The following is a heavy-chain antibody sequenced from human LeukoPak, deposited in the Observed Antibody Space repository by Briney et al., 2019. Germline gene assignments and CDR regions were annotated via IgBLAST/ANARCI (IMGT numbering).Heavy chain of an antibody. D-gene: IGHD1-26*01. Sequence: ASVKVSCKASGYTFTDYYIHWVRQAPGQGLEWVGWINPNSSGTNYAQQFRGRVTMTRDTSISTAYMELSRLRSDDTAVYYCACYRYSGSYSIFDYWGQGTLVTVSS. CDR1: GYTFTDYY. J-gene: IGHJ4*02. CDR2: INPNSSGT. CDR3: ACYRYSGSYSIFDY. V-gene: IGHV1-2*02.